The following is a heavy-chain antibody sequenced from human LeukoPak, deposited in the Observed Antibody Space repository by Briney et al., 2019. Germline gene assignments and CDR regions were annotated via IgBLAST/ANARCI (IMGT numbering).Heavy chain of an antibody. CDR3: ARARGYYDYVWGSYRSLYYFDY. CDR2: ISSSSSTI. D-gene: IGHD3-16*02. CDR1: GFTFSSYS. V-gene: IGHV3-48*01. J-gene: IGHJ4*02. Sequence: GGALRLSCAASGFTFSSYSMNWVRQAPGEGLEWVSYISSSSSTIYYADSVKGRFTISRDNAKNSLYLQMNSLRAEDTAVYYCARARGYYDYVWGSYRSLYYFDYWGQGTLVTVSS.